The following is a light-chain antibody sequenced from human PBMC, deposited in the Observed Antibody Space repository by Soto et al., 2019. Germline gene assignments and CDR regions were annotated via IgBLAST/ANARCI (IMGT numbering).Light chain of an antibody. Sequence: QSALTQPASVSGSPGQSITISCTGTSSDVGGYNYVSCYQQHPGKAPKLMIYEVSNRPSGVSNRFSGSKSGNTASLTISGLQAEDEADYYCSSYTSSRVFGTGTKVTVL. CDR1: SSDVGGYNY. CDR2: EVS. V-gene: IGLV2-14*01. CDR3: SSYTSSRV. J-gene: IGLJ1*01.